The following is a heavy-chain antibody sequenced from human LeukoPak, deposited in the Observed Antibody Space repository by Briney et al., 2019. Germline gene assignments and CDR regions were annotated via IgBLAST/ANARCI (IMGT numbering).Heavy chain of an antibody. D-gene: IGHD3-10*01. Sequence: PSVKVSCKASGGTFSSYAIIWVRQAPGQGLEWMGRIIPILGIANYAQKFQGRVTITADKSTSTAYMELSSLRSEDTAVYYCARFPFMGFGELNFDYWGQGTLVTVSS. V-gene: IGHV1-69*04. J-gene: IGHJ4*02. CDR3: ARFPFMGFGELNFDY. CDR1: GGTFSSYA. CDR2: IIPILGIA.